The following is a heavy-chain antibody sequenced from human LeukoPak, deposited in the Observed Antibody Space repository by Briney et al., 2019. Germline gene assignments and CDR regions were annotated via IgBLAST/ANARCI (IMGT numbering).Heavy chain of an antibody. V-gene: IGHV6-1*01. CDR1: GDSVSSNSAA. D-gene: IGHD6-19*01. CDR2: TYYRSKWYN. CDR3: ARDFSYVAVTGRFDT. J-gene: IGHJ5*02. Sequence: SQTLSLTCAISGDSVSSNSAAWNWIRQSPSRGLEWLGRTYYRSKWYNEYAVSVKGRITISPDTSKNQFSLQLNSMTPADTAAYYCARDFSYVAVTGRFDTWGQGTLVTVSS.